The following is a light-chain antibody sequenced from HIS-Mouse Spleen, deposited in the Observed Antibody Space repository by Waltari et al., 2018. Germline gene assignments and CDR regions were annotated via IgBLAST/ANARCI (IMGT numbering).Light chain of an antibody. J-gene: IGLJ2*01. V-gene: IGLV3-1*01. CDR3: QAWDSSYSV. CDR2: QDS. Sequence: SYELTQPPSVSVSPGQTASITCSGDKLGDKYACWYQQKPGQSPVLVIYQDSKRPSGSPEGVSGSNAGKTATLTISGTQAMDEADYYCQAWDSSYSVFGGGTKLTVL. CDR1: KLGDKY.